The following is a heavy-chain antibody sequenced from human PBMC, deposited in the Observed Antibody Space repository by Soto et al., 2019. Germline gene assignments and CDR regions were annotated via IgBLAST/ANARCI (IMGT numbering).Heavy chain of an antibody. V-gene: IGHV4-61*08. Sequence: SETLSLTCTVSGGSISSGGYYWSWIRQPPGRGLEWIGYIYYTGTTNYNSSLKSRVTISLDTSMTQFSLKLNSATTADTAVYYCATADYHKYFFDHWGQGILVTVSS. J-gene: IGHJ4*02. CDR3: ATADYHKYFFDH. CDR2: IYYTGTT. CDR1: GGSISSGGYY. D-gene: IGHD4-17*01.